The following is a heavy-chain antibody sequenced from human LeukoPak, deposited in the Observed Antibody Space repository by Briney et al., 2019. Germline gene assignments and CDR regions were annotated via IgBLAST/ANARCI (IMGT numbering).Heavy chain of an antibody. V-gene: IGHV4-34*01. Sequence: SETLSLTCAVYGGSFNNYYWGWIRQPPGKRLEWIGEINHSGSNNYNPSLKSRVTISVDTSKNQFSLKLTSVTAADTAVYYCAMSTVDTVMVVRNYWGQGTLATVSS. D-gene: IGHD5-18*01. CDR1: GGSFNNYY. J-gene: IGHJ4*02. CDR2: INHSGSN. CDR3: AMSTVDTVMVVRNY.